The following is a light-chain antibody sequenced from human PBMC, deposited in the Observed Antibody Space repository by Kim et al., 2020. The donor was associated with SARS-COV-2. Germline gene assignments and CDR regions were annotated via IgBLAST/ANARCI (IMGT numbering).Light chain of an antibody. CDR1: QNINNK. CDR2: AAS. V-gene: IGKV3D-15*01. CDR3: QQYASWSPIT. Sequence: IVMTQSPVTLSVSPGERATLSCRASQNINNKLVWYQQKPGQAPRLLIYAASTRATGIPARFSGSGSGTEFTLTVSRLQPEDFAVYYCQQYASWSPITFGQGTRLEIK. J-gene: IGKJ5*01.